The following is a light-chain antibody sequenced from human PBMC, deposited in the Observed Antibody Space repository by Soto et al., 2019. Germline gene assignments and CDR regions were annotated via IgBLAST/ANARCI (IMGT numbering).Light chain of an antibody. Sequence: EIVMAQFPETLAVSVGERATIKCRSSQSLLHSSDNRNYLTWYQQKPGQPPKLLIYWASTRHSGVPDRFSGSGSGTDFTLTINSLQAEDVAVYYCQQYCSTPWTFGQGTKVEIK. CDR2: WAS. J-gene: IGKJ1*01. CDR3: QQYCSTPWT. CDR1: QSLLHSSDNRNY. V-gene: IGKV4-1*01.